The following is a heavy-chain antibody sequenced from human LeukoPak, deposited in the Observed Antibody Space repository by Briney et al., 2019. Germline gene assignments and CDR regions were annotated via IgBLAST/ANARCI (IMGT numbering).Heavy chain of an antibody. J-gene: IGHJ4*02. CDR2: ISYDGSNK. Sequence: GRSLRLSCAASGFTFSSYAMHWVRQAPGKGLEWVAVISYDGSNKYYADSVKGRFTISRDNSKNTLYLQMNSLRAEDTAVYYCARDVDYYGSGSYYPDYWGQGTLVTVSS. CDR3: ARDVDYYGSGSYYPDY. D-gene: IGHD3-10*01. V-gene: IGHV3-30*04. CDR1: GFTFSSYA.